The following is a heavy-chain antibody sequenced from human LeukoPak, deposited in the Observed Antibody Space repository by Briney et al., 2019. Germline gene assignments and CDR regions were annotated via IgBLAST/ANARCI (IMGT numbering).Heavy chain of an antibody. CDR3: AREGSSEPYDY. Sequence: GRSLRLSCAASGFTFSSCGVHWVRQAPGKGLEWVAVISYDGSNKYYADSVKGRFTISRDNSKNTLYLQMNSLRAEDTAVYYCAREGSSEPYDYWGQGTLVTVSS. V-gene: IGHV3-30*03. CDR1: GFTFSSCG. J-gene: IGHJ4*02. D-gene: IGHD6-19*01. CDR2: ISYDGSNK.